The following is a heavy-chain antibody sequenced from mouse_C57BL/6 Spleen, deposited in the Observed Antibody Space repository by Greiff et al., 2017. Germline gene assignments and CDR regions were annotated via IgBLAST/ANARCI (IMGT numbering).Heavy chain of an antibody. CDR2: IHPYNGGT. CDR1: GYTFTDYY. J-gene: IGHJ2*01. CDR3: ARCAGGSSLDY. V-gene: IGHV1-19*01. Sequence: VQLQQSGPVLVKPGASVKMSCKASGYTFTDYYMNWVKQSHGKSLEWIGVIHPYNGGTSYNQKFKGKATLTVDKSSSTAYMELNSLTSEDSAVYCCARCAGGSSLDYWGQGTTLTVSS. D-gene: IGHD1-1*01.